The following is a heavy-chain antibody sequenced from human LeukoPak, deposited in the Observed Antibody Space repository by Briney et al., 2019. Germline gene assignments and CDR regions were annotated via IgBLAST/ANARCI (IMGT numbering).Heavy chain of an antibody. Sequence: ASVKVSCKASGYTFTGYYMHWVRQAPGQGLEWMGRINPNSGGTNYTQKFQGRVTITTDESTSTAYMELSSLRSEDTAVYYCARDLGYYYDSSGSPSDYWGQGTLVTVSS. CDR3: ARDLGYYYDSSGSPSDY. CDR1: GYTFTGYY. V-gene: IGHV1-2*06. J-gene: IGHJ4*02. CDR2: INPNSGGT. D-gene: IGHD3-22*01.